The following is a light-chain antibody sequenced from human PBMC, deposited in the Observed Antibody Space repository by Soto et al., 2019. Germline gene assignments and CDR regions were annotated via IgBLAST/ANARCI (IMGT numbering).Light chain of an antibody. J-gene: IGLJ2*01. CDR3: CSFAGSYMPRV. CDR1: SSDVGGYNH. V-gene: IGLV2-11*01. Sequence: QSALTQPRSVSGSPGQSVTISCTGSSSDVGGYNHVSWYQHHPGKAPKVMIYDVSKRPSGVPDRFSGSKSGNTASLTISGLQAEDEADYYCCSFAGSYMPRVFGRGTQLTVL. CDR2: DVS.